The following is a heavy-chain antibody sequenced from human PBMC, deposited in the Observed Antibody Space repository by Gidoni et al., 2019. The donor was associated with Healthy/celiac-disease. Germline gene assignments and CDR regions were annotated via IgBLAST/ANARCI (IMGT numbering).Heavy chain of an antibody. CDR2: ISSSSSTI. J-gene: IGHJ5*02. V-gene: IGHV3-48*01. CDR3: ARGLGPAYCGGDCYSDWFDP. D-gene: IGHD2-21*01. Sequence: EVQLVESGGGLVQPGGSLRLSCAASGFTFSSYSMNWVRQAPGKGLEWVSYISSSSSTIYYADSVKGRFTISRDNAKNSLYLQMNSLRAEDTAVYYCARGLGPAYCGGDCYSDWFDPWGQGTLVTVSS. CDR1: GFTFSSYS.